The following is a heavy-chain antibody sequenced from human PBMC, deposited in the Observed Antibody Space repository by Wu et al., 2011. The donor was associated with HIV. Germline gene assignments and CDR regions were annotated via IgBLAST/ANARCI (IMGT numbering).Heavy chain of an antibody. Sequence: LVQSGAEVKKPGASVKVSCKASGYTFTGYYIYWVRQAPGQGLEWVGWINPNTGVTNHAQKFQGRVTMTGDTSSSTAYMELTRLRSDDTAVYFCATTLNISPVTTIGYWGQGTLVTVSS. CDR1: GYTFTGYY. D-gene: IGHD4-17*01. J-gene: IGHJ4*02. V-gene: IGHV1-2*02. CDR2: INPNTGVT. CDR3: ATTLNISPVTTIGY.